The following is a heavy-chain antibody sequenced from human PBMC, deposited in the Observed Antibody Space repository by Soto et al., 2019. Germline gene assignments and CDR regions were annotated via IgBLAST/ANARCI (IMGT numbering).Heavy chain of an antibody. CDR2: ISHDGGAK. CDR3: AKDLYSSGWYNYFDP. J-gene: IGHJ5*02. D-gene: IGHD6-19*01. CDR1: GFPFSTTG. Sequence: QVQLVESGGGVVQPGRSLRLSCAASGFPFSTTGMHWVRQAPGKGLEWVAMISHDGGAKYYADSVKGRFTISRDDSKNTLYLQMNSRRPEDTAVYYCAKDLYSSGWYNYFDPWGQGTLVTVSS. V-gene: IGHV3-30*18.